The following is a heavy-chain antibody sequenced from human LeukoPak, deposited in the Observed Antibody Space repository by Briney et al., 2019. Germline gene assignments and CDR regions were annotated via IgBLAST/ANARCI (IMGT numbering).Heavy chain of an antibody. CDR1: GYTFTSYG. V-gene: IGHV1-18*01. CDR3: ASFGAVAGTQRRQPSYAFDI. J-gene: IGHJ3*02. CDR2: ISAYNGNT. Sequence: GASVKVSCKASGYTFTSYGISWVRQAPGQALEWMGWISAYNGNTNYAQKLQGRVTMTTDTSTSTAYMELRSLRSDDTAVYYCASFGAVAGTQRRQPSYAFDIWGQGTMVTVSS. D-gene: IGHD6-19*01.